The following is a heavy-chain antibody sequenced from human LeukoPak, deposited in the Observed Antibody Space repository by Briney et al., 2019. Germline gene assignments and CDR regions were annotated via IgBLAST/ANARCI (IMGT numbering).Heavy chain of an antibody. V-gene: IGHV4-34*01. D-gene: IGHD3-9*01. CDR3: ARGRRYFDWSRQYYFDY. CDR1: GGSFSNYY. J-gene: IGHJ4*02. CDR2: INHSGST. Sequence: SETLSLTCAVYGGSFSNYYWTWIRQPPGKGLEWIGEINHSGSTNYNPSLKSRVTISVDTSKNQFSLKLSSVTAADTAVYYCARGRRYFDWSRQYYFDYWGQGTLVTVSS.